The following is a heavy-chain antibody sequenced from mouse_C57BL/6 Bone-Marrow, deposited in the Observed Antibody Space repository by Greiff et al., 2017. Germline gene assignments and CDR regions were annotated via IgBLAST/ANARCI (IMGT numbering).Heavy chain of an antibody. CDR2: INPNNGGT. CDR3: ARRDYGSSLWYFDV. J-gene: IGHJ1*03. Sequence: VQLQQSGPELVKPGASVKIPCKASGYTFTDYNMDWVKQSHGKSLEWIGDINPNNGGTIYNQKFKGKATLTVDKSSSTAYMELRSLTSEDTAVYYCARRDYGSSLWYFDVWGTGTTVTVSS. V-gene: IGHV1-18*01. CDR1: GYTFTDYN. D-gene: IGHD1-1*01.